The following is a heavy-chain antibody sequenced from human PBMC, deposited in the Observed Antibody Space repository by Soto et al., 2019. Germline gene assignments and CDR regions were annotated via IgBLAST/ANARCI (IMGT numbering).Heavy chain of an antibody. D-gene: IGHD4-4*01. CDR3: ARDPDSNNYYYYVMDC. V-gene: IGHV4-30-4*08. J-gene: IGHJ6*02. Sequence: TQPLTSTALGGSISSGEYYRRLIRPTAGKGLEWIGYIYYSGSTYYNPSLKSRVTISVDTSKNQFSLKLSSVTAADTAVYDGARDPDSNNYYYYVMDCWVQGTTVTVS. CDR2: IYYSGST. CDR1: GGSISSGEYY.